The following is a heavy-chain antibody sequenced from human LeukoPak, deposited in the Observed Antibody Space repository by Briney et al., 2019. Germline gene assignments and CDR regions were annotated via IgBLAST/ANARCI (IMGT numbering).Heavy chain of an antibody. V-gene: IGHV3-48*01. Sequence: GGSLRLSCAASGFTFSSYSMNWVRQAPGKGLEWVSYISSSSSTIYYADSVKGRFTSSRDNSKNTLYLQMNNLRAEDTAAYYCAKGSFWGQGTLVTVSS. CDR1: GFTFSSYS. J-gene: IGHJ4*02. CDR2: ISSSSSTI. D-gene: IGHD3-10*01. CDR3: AKGSF.